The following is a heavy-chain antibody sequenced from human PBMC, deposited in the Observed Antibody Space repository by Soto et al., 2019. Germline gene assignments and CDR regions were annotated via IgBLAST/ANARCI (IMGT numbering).Heavy chain of an antibody. CDR3: ARGGASHNSGYYYYGL. CDR2: FGSSGDT. Sequence: EVQLEESGGGLVQPGGSLRLSCAASGFTFSSYDMHWVRQVTGKGLEWVSTFGSSGDTYYPGSLKGRFTISRENAKNSLYLQMNSLRAEDTALYYCARGGASHNSGYYYYGLWGQGTLVTDSS. V-gene: IGHV3-13*04. D-gene: IGHD3-22*01. CDR1: GFTFSSYD. J-gene: IGHJ4*02.